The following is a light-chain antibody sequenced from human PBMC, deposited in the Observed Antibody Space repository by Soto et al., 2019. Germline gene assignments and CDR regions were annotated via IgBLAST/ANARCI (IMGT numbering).Light chain of an antibody. Sequence: IVLTQSPATVSLSPGERATLSCRASQSVSRYLAWYQQKHGQAPRLLIYDASNRATGIPARFSGSGSGTDFTLTISSLEPEDFAVYYCQQRSNWPPMYTFGQGTKLEIK. CDR3: QQRSNWPPMYT. CDR1: QSVSRY. J-gene: IGKJ2*01. V-gene: IGKV3-11*01. CDR2: DAS.